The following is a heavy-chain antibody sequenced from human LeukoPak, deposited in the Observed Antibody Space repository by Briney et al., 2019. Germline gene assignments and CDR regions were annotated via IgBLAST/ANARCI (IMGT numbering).Heavy chain of an antibody. V-gene: IGHV4-59*13. CDR1: GVSISSFY. D-gene: IGHD1-26*01. CDR3: VTGRYSYGWYDH. J-gene: IGHJ5*02. CDR2: MYYGGSP. Sequence: SETLTLTCTVSGVSISSFYWSWLRQPPGRGLEWIGYMYYGGSPNYNPSLKSRVITSLDTSKNQFSLKLNSVTAADTAVYYCVTGRYSYGWYDHWGQGILVTVSS.